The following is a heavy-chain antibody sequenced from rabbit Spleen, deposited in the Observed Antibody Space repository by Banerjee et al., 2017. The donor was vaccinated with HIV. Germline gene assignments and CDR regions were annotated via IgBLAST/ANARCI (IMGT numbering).Heavy chain of an antibody. CDR3: ARDTGTSFSSYGMDL. V-gene: IGHV1S45*01. D-gene: IGHD7-1*01. CDR2: IAGSSSGFT. J-gene: IGHJ6*01. Sequence: QEQLEESGGGLVKPEGSLALTCKASGFSFSSSDYICWVRQAPGKGLEWISCIAGSSSGFTYSATWAKGRFTISKASSTTVTLQMTTLTAVDTATYFCARDTGTSFSSYGMDLWGQGTLVTVS. CDR1: GFSFSSSDY.